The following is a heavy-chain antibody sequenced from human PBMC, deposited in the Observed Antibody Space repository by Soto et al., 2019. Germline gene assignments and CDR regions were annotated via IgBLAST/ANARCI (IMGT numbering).Heavy chain of an antibody. J-gene: IGHJ5*02. V-gene: IGHV1-46*03. CDR2: LDPSGGST. CDR1: EYSCAGFY. Sequence: SGKVSCKAAEYSCAGFYIHWMRQAPGQGLEWMGILDPSGGSTAYAQKFQGRVTLTRDTSTSTAYMELSSLRSEDTAVYYCASHCSISCSDSVDPWGQGTHVTVSS. CDR3: ASHCSISCSDSVDP. D-gene: IGHD2-2*01.